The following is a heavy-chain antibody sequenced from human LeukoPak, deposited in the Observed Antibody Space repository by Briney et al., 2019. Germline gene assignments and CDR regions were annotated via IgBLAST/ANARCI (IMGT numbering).Heavy chain of an antibody. Sequence: ETLSLTCTVSGYSISSGYYWGWIRQPPGKGLEWIGSMYHSGSTFYNPSLKSRVTMSVDTSKNQFSLKLSSVTAADTAVYYCARLGDYGEGAFDNWGQGTMVTVSS. CDR1: GYSISSGYY. D-gene: IGHD4-17*01. J-gene: IGHJ3*02. CDR3: ARLGDYGEGAFDN. V-gene: IGHV4-38-2*02. CDR2: MYHSGST.